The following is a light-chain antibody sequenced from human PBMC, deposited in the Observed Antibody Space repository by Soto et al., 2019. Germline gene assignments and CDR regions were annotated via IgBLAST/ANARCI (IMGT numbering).Light chain of an antibody. V-gene: IGKV3-20*01. CDR3: QQYGYSLFT. CDR2: GAS. Sequence: EIGLTQSPGTLSLSPGERATLSCRASQSVSSSYLTWYQQKPGQAPRLLIYGASGRATGIPDRFSGSGSRTDFTLAISGLEPEDFAVYYCQQYGYSLFTFGPGTKVDIK. CDR1: QSVSSSY. J-gene: IGKJ3*01.